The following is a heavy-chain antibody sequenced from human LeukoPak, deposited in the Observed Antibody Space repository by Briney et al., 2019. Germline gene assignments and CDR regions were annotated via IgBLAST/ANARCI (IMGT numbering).Heavy chain of an antibody. J-gene: IGHJ4*02. V-gene: IGHV4-39*01. CDR2: IYYSGST. Sequence: SETLSLTCTVSGGSISSSSYYWGWIRQPPGKGLEWIGSIYYSGSTYYNPSLKSRVTISVDTSKNQFSLKLSPVTAADTAVYYCARLVGSSWYHEVLLGRDYWGQGTLVTVSS. D-gene: IGHD6-13*01. CDR3: ARLVGSSWYHEVLLGRDY. CDR1: GGSISSSSYY.